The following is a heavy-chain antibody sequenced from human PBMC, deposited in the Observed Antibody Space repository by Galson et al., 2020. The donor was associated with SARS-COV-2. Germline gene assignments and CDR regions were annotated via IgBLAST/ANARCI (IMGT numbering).Heavy chain of an antibody. Sequence: GESLKISCAASGFTFDDYGMSWVRQAPGEGLEWVSGINWIGGSTGYADPVKGRFTISRDNAKNSLYLQMNSLRAEDTALYYCARGVRVGSSTEYFQHWGQGTLVTVSS. CDR1: GFTFDDYG. CDR2: INWIGGST. J-gene: IGHJ1*01. D-gene: IGHD1-26*01. V-gene: IGHV3-20*04. CDR3: ARGVRVGSSTEYFQH.